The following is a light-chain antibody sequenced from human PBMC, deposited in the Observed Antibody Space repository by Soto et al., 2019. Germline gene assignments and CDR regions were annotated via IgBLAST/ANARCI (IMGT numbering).Light chain of an antibody. V-gene: IGKV1-39*01. CDR3: QQSYNTANS. J-gene: IGKJ2*03. CDR2: GTS. Sequence: DIQMTQFPSSLSASVGDRVTITCRASQSISDYLNWYQKKPGKAPKLLIYGTSYLQSEVPSRFSGRGSGPDFTLTISRLQLEDFATYFCQQSYNTANSFGQGTRLEIK. CDR1: QSISDY.